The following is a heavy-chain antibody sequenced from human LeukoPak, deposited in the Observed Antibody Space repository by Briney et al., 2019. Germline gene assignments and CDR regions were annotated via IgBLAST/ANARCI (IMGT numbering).Heavy chain of an antibody. CDR1: GFTFSGYW. D-gene: IGHD3-9*01. J-gene: IGHJ5*02. Sequence: GGALRLSCAASGFTFSGYWMSLVRQAPGKGREGVANIKQDGSEKYYVDSVQGRFTISRDNAQNSLYLQMNSLRAEDTAVYYCAREAYDWLYDNWFDPWGQGTLVTVSS. CDR3: AREAYDWLYDNWFDP. V-gene: IGHV3-7*01. CDR2: IKQDGSEK.